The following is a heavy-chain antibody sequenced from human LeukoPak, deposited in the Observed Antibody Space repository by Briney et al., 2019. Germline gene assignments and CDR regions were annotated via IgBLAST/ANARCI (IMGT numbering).Heavy chain of an antibody. CDR2: MNPNSGNT. J-gene: IGHJ5*02. CDR3: ARAPTAMARRQANNWFDP. Sequence: GASVKVSCKASGYTFTSYDINWVRQATGQGLEWMGWMNPNSGNTGYAQKFQGRVTITRNTSISTAYMELSRLRSDDTAVYYCARAPTAMARRQANNWFDPWGQGTLVTVSS. V-gene: IGHV1-8*03. D-gene: IGHD5-18*01. CDR1: GYTFTSYD.